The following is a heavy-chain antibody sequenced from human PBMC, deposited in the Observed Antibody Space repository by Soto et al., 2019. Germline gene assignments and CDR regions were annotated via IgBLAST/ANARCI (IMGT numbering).Heavy chain of an antibody. V-gene: IGHV3-23*01. CDR2: ISGSGGST. CDR3: AKDLVRHPNYFDY. Sequence: SGESLRLSCAASGFTFSSYAMSWVRQAPGKGLEWVSAISGSGGSTYYADPVKGRFTISRDNSKNTLYLQMNSLRAEDTAVYYCAKDLVRHPNYFDYWGQGTLVTVSS. D-gene: IGHD2-21*01. J-gene: IGHJ4*02. CDR1: GFTFSSYA.